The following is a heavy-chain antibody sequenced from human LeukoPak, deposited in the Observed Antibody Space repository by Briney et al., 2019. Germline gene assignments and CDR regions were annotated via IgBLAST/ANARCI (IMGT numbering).Heavy chain of an antibody. CDR1: GFTFTNNF. CDR2: IKQDGSET. V-gene: IGHV3-7*03. Sequence: PGGSLRLSCAASGFTFTNNFMSWVRQVPGKGLEWVANIKQDGSETTYADSVRGRFTIFRDNAKDSVYLQMNSLRAEDAAIYYCAKAPLGRCTGAICYCFDYWGQGTLVTVSS. D-gene: IGHD2-15*01. CDR3: AKAPLGRCTGAICYCFDY. J-gene: IGHJ4*02.